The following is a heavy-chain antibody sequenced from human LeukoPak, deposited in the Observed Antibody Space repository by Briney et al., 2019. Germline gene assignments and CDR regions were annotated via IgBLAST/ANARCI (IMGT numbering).Heavy chain of an antibody. CDR1: GFTFSSYA. D-gene: IGHD5-18*01. J-gene: IGHJ4*02. Sequence: TGGSLRLSCAASGFTFSSYAMSWVRQAPGKGLEWVSAISGSGGSTYYADSVRGRFTISRDNSNETLYLQMSSLRAEDTAVYYCAKDIAQGYTYGTIEQDYWGQGTLVTVSS. V-gene: IGHV3-23*01. CDR3: AKDIAQGYTYGTIEQDY. CDR2: ISGSGGST.